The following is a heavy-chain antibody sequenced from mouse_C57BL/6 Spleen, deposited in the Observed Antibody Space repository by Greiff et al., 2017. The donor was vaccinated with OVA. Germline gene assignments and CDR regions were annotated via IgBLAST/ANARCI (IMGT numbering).Heavy chain of an antibody. CDR2: IYPGSGST. Sequence: VQLQQSGAELVKPGASVKMSCKASGYTFTSYWITWVKQRPGQGLEWIGDIYPGSGSTNYNEKFKSKATLTVDTSSSTAYMQLSSLTSEDSAVYYCARGKDGSSNFDYWGQGTTLTVSS. J-gene: IGHJ2*01. D-gene: IGHD1-1*01. CDR3: ARGKDGSSNFDY. CDR1: GYTFTSYW. V-gene: IGHV1-55*01.